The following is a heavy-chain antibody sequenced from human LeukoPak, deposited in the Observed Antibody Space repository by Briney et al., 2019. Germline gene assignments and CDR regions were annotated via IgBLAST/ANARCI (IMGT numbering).Heavy chain of an antibody. D-gene: IGHD2-8*01. J-gene: IGHJ4*02. Sequence: PLETLSLTCTVSGGSISSYYWSWIRQPPGKGLEWIGYIYYSGSTNYNPSLKSRVTISVDTSKNQFSLKLSSVTAADTAVYYCARHRKYGALDYWGQGTLVTVSS. CDR2: IYYSGST. CDR3: ARHRKYGALDY. V-gene: IGHV4-59*08. CDR1: GGSISSYY.